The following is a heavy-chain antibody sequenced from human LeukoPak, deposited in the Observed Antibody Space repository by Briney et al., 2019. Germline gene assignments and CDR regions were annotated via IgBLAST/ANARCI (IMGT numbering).Heavy chain of an antibody. J-gene: IGHJ4*02. Sequence: PSETLSLTCTVSGDSISSYYWSWIRQPAGKGMEWIGRFYIGGITNYNPSLKSRVTISVDTSKNQFSLKLSSVTAADTAVYYCARNSVAMHDYWGQGTLVTVSS. CDR1: GDSISSYY. CDR3: ARNSVAMHDY. D-gene: IGHD2-21*01. CDR2: FYIGGIT. V-gene: IGHV4-4*07.